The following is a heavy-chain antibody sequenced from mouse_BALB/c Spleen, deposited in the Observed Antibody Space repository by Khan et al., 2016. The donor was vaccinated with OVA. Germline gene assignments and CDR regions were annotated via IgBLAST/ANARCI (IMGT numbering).Heavy chain of an antibody. J-gene: IGHJ4*01. CDR2: IYPGSGNT. Sequence: QVQLQQSGAELVRPGTSVKMSCKTAGYTFTNYWIGWVKQRPGHGLEWIGDIYPGSGNTHYNEKFKGKASLTADSSSSTAYMHLSSLTSEDSAIYYNERHYYYGNNYDSLDSWGKGTSVTVSS. CDR3: ERHYYYGNNYDSLDS. CDR1: GYTFTNYW. D-gene: IGHD1-1*02. V-gene: IGHV1-63*02.